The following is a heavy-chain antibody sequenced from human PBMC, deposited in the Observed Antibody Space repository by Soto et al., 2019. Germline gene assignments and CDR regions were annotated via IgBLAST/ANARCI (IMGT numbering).Heavy chain of an antibody. V-gene: IGHV3-23*01. J-gene: IGHJ4*02. CDR2: ISSNGDNT. CDR1: GFTFSTYA. Sequence: PGGSLRLSCAASGFTFSTYAMSWVRQAPGKGLEWVSIISSNGDNTYYADSAKGRFTISRDNSRNTLYLQMNSLRAEDTAIYYIAKDRFQPSGPFADSGGQGPLFTSPQ. CDR3: AKDRFQPSGPFADS. D-gene: IGHD3-10*01.